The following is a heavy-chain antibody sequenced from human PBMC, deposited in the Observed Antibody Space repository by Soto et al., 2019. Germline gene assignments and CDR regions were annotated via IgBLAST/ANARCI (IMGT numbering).Heavy chain of an antibody. V-gene: IGHV3-11*04. CDR1: GFTFSGYY. D-gene: IGHD3-22*01. J-gene: IGHJ4*02. Sequence: GGSLRLSCVASGFTFSGYYMTWIRQAPGKGLEWVSYISDSSSTIHYADSVKGRFTISRDNAKNSLYLQMNSLRAEDTAVYYCARDDYPYYDDSSGYHFEYWGQGALVTVSS. CDR3: ARDDYPYYDDSSGYHFEY. CDR2: ISDSSSTI.